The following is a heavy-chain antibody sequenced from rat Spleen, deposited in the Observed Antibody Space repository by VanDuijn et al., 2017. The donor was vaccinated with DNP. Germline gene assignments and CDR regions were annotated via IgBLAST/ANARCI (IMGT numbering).Heavy chain of an antibody. J-gene: IGHJ1*01. CDR3: ARRRLPYWYFDF. CDR1: GYAFTTYY. V-gene: IGHV1-43*01. D-gene: IGHD1-4*01. CDR2: INTGSGGT. Sequence: QVQLRQSGGELVHPGTSVRLSCKASGYAFTTYYIAWIKQTTGQDREYIGYINTGSGGTNYNEKFKGKATLTVDKSSSTAFMQLSSLTPDDSAVYYCARRRLPYWYFDFWGPGTMVTVSS.